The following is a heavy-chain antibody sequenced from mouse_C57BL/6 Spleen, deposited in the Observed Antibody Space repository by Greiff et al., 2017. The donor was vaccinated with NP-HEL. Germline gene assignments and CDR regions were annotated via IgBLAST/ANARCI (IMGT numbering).Heavy chain of an antibody. D-gene: IGHD2-2*01. Sequence: EVMLVESGGGLVKPGGSLKLSCAASGFTFSDYGMHWVRQAPEKGLEWVAYISSGSSTIYYADTVKGRFTISRDNAKNTLFLQMTSLRSEDTAMYYCARGVYYCYDEDYAIDYWGQGTSVTVSS. V-gene: IGHV5-17*01. CDR2: ISSGSSTI. CDR1: GFTFSDYG. J-gene: IGHJ4*01. CDR3: ARGVYYCYDEDYAIDY.